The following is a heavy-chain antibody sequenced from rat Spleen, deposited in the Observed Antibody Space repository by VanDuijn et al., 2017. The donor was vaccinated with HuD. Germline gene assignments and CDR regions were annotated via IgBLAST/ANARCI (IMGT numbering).Heavy chain of an antibody. CDR3: ARVHTMGINVYYFDY. J-gene: IGHJ2*01. CDR1: GFTYSNYV. D-gene: IGHD1-9*01. CDR2: ISTGGGNT. Sequence: EVQLVESGGGLVQPGRSLKLSCAASGFTYSNYVMAWVRQAPTKGLEWVASISTGGGNTYFRDTVKGRFTISRDNAKNTLYLQMDSLRSEDTATYYCARVHTMGINVYYFDYWGQGVMVTVSS. V-gene: IGHV5S13*01.